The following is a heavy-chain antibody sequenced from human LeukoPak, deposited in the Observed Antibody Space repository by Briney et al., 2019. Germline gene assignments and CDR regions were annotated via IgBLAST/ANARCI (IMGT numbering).Heavy chain of an antibody. V-gene: IGHV4-59*08. D-gene: IGHD4-17*01. CDR3: ARRVTTGGYWYFDL. CDR1: GGSISSYY. CDR2: IYYSGST. Sequence: SETLSLTCTVSGGSISSYYWSWIRQPPGKGLEWIGYIYYSGSTNYNPSLKSRVTISVDTSKNQFSLKLSSVTAADTAVYYCARRVTTGGYWYFDLWGRGTLVTVSS. J-gene: IGHJ2*01.